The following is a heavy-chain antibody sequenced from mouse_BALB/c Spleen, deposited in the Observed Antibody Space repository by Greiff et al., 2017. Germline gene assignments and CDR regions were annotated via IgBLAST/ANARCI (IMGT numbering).Heavy chain of an antibody. J-gene: IGHJ2*01. CDR1: GYTFTDYC. D-gene: IGHD1-1*01. V-gene: IGHV1-69*01. CDR2: IDTSDSYT. Sequence: QVQLQQPGAELVMPGASVKMSCKASGYTFTDYCMHWVKQRPGQGLEWIGAIDTSDSYTSYNQKFKGKATLTVDESSSTAYMQLSSLTSEDSAVYYCARDRDLLRGYFDYWGQGTTLTVSS. CDR3: ARDRDLLRGYFDY.